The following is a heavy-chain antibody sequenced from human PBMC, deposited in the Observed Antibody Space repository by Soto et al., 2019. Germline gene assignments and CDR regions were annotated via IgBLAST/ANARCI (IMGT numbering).Heavy chain of an antibody. Sequence: SETLSLTCSVSGCAISRAYYWSWVLQPPGKGLEWIGSIYPSVSSYHNPSLATRLRLSIDTSKNQFTLNLTSVTAADTTLYFCAREKVGTTFFDNWGQGIKVTVSS. D-gene: IGHD1-1*01. CDR1: GCAISRAYY. CDR2: IYPSVSS. J-gene: IGHJ4*02. V-gene: IGHV4-38-2*02. CDR3: AREKVGTTFFDN.